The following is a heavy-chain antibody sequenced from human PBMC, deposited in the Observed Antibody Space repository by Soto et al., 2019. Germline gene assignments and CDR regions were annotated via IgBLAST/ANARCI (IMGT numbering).Heavy chain of an antibody. CDR3: ARVRAAAGNFCWFDP. D-gene: IGHD6-13*01. J-gene: IGHJ5*02. Sequence: SETLSLTCAVYGGSFSGYYWSWIRQPPGKGLEWIGEINHSGSTNYNPSLKSRVTISVDTSKNQFSLKLSSVTAADTAVYYCARVRAAAGNFCWFDPWGQGTLVTVSS. V-gene: IGHV4-34*01. CDR1: GGSFSGYY. CDR2: INHSGST.